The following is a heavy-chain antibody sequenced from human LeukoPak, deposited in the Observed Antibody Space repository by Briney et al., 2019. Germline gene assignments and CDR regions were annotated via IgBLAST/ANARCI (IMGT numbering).Heavy chain of an antibody. D-gene: IGHD6-13*01. CDR3: AAGYSSSWLRYAFDI. Sequence: ASVKVSCKASGFTFTSSAVQWVRQARGQRLEWIGWIVVGSGNTNYAQKFQERVTITRDMSTSTAYMELSSLRSEDTAVYYCAAGYSSSWLRYAFDIWGQGTMVTVSS. CDR1: GFTFTSSA. CDR2: IVVGSGNT. J-gene: IGHJ3*02. V-gene: IGHV1-58*01.